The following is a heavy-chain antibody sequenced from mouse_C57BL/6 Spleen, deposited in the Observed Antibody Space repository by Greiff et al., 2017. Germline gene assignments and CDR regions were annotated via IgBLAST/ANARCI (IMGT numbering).Heavy chain of an antibody. CDR1: GYTFTSYW. Sequence: QVQLQQPGAELVKPGASVKMSCKASGYTFTSYWITWVKQRPGQGLEWIGDIYPGSGSTNYNEKFKSKATLTVDTSSSTAYMQLSSLTSEDSAFYYCAREGFGYPYYFDYWGQGTTLTVSS. D-gene: IGHD2-14*01. V-gene: IGHV1-55*01. CDR3: AREGFGYPYYFDY. J-gene: IGHJ2*01. CDR2: IYPGSGST.